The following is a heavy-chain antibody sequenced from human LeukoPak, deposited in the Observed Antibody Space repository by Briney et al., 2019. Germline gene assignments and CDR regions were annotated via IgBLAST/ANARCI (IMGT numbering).Heavy chain of an antibody. J-gene: IGHJ6*03. CDR1: GFTFSSYA. Sequence: GGSLRLSCAASGFTFSSYAMSWVRQTPGKGLEWVSSITSSSTYTFYADSVKGRFTISRDNARNSLYLQMNSLRAEDTAVYYCARDPYSGTYGDTYYYYMDVWGKGTTVTISS. D-gene: IGHD1-26*01. V-gene: IGHV3-21*01. CDR2: ITSSSTYT. CDR3: ARDPYSGTYGDTYYYYMDV.